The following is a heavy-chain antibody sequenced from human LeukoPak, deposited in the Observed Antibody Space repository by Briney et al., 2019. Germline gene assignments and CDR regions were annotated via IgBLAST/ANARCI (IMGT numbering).Heavy chain of an antibody. CDR3: ARDPSFYDRSGLIY. D-gene: IGHD3-22*01. J-gene: IGHJ4*02. V-gene: IGHV3-33*08. CDR2: IWYDGGSK. Sequence: QPGRSLRLSCAASGFTFSTYGMHWVRQAPGKGLDWVAVIWYDGGSKYYADSVKGRFTISRDNSKNTVYLQMNSLRVEDTAVYYCARDPSFYDRSGLIYWGQGTLVAVSS. CDR1: GFTFSTYG.